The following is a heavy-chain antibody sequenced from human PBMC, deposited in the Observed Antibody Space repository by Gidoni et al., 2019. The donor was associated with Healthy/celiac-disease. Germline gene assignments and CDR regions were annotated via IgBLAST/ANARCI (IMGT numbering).Heavy chain of an antibody. V-gene: IGHV1-69*02. CDR3: AFYGYSSSSGSNWFDP. CDR2: IIPILGIA. CDR1: GGTFSSYT. Sequence: QVQLVHSGAEVKKPGSSVKFSCKASGGTFSSYTISWVRQAPGQGLEWMGRIIPILGIANDAQKFQGRVTITADKSTSTAYMELSSLRSEDTAVYYCAFYGYSSSSGSNWFDPWGQGTLVTVSS. J-gene: IGHJ5*02. D-gene: IGHD6-6*01.